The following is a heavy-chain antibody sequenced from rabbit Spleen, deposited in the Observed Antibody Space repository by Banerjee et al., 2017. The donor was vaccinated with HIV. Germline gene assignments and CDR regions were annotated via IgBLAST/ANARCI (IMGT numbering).Heavy chain of an antibody. V-gene: IGHV1S7*01. CDR2: IDPVFGIT. Sequence: QQLVESGGGLVQPGGSLKLSCKASGFTLSSYYMNWVRQAPGKGLEWIGYIDPVFGITYYASWVNGRFSISRENAQNTVFLQMTSLTAADTATYFCARYDGDWGEDLWGPGTLVTVS. J-gene: IGHJ4*01. D-gene: IGHD4-1*01. CDR3: ARYDGDWGEDL. CDR1: GFTLSSYY.